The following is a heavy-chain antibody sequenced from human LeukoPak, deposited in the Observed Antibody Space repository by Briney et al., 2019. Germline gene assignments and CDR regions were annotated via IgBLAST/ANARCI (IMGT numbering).Heavy chain of an antibody. CDR3: AKSPAGWLQPNYFDH. V-gene: IGHV3-9*01. J-gene: IGHJ4*02. CDR2: ITWNSGGM. Sequence: PSRTLSLSCAVSGFSIEDYAIYWNRQLQGQGLEWVSGITWNSGGMRFADSVKGRFTISRDNSKNSLYLQMTSLRPEDTALYYCAKSPAGWLQPNYFDHWGQGALVTVSS. D-gene: IGHD5-24*01. CDR1: GFSIEDYA.